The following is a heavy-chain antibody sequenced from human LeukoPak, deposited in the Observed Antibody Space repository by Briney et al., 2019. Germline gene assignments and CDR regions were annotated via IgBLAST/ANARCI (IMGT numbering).Heavy chain of an antibody. CDR1: GGSISSHY. D-gene: IGHD3-10*01. V-gene: IGHV4-59*11. Sequence: SETLSLTCTVSGGSISSHYWSWIRQPPGKGLEWIGYIYYSGSTNYNPSLKSRVTISVDTSKNQFSLKLSSVTAADTAVYYCARSSYGSGSYYKRAGDYYMDVWGKGTTVTVSS. J-gene: IGHJ6*03. CDR3: ARSSYGSGSYYKRAGDYYMDV. CDR2: IYYSGST.